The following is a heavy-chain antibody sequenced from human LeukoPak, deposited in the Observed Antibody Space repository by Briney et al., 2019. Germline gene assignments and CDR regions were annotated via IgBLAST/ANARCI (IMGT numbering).Heavy chain of an antibody. V-gene: IGHV3-23*01. CDR3: AKEGNSGYDYRYHYFDY. CDR1: GFTFSSYA. CDR2: IGGSGGST. J-gene: IGHJ4*02. Sequence: GGSLRLSCAASGFTFSSYAMSWVRQAPGKGLEWVSAIGGSGGSTYYADSVKGRFTISRDNSKNTLYLQMNSLRAEDTAVYYCAKEGNSGYDYRYHYFDYWGQGTLVTVSS. D-gene: IGHD5-12*01.